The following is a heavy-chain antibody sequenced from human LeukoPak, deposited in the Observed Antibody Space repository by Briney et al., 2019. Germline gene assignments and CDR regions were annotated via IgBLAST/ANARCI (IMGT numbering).Heavy chain of an antibody. CDR3: VRAIGSNTL. J-gene: IGHJ4*02. CDR2: INQDGSEK. CDR1: GFTFTTYW. D-gene: IGHD4-23*01. Sequence: GGSLRVSCAASGFTFTTYWMSWVRQAPGKVLEWVANINQDGSEKYYVDSVKGRFTISRDNAKNSLYLQMNSLRAEDTAVYFCVRAIGSNTLWGQGTLVTVSS. V-gene: IGHV3-7*01.